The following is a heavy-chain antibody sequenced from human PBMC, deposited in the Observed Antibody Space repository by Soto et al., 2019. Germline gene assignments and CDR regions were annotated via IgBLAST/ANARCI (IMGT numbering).Heavy chain of an antibody. CDR3: ARGESIAAAGISGYYYYYMDV. D-gene: IGHD6-13*01. Sequence: SQTLSLTCAVYGGSFSGYYWSWIRQPTGKGLEWIGEINHSGSTNYNPSLKSRVTISVDTSKNQFSLKLSSVTAADTAVYYCARGESIAAAGISGYYYYYMDVWGKGTTVTVSS. J-gene: IGHJ6*03. CDR1: GGSFSGYY. V-gene: IGHV4-34*01. CDR2: INHSGST.